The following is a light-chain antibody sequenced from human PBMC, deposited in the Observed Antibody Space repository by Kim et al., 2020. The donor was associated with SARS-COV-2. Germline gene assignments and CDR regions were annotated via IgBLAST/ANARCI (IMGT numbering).Light chain of an antibody. V-gene: IGLV3-9*01. J-gene: IGLJ2*01. CDR2: GDI. CDR3: QVWDRTTV. Sequence: SYELTQPPSMSVALGQTATITCGGDNIENKNVHWYQQKPGQAPVLVIYGDINRPSGIPARFSGSNSGNAATLTISRAQAGDEADYFCQVWDRTTVFGGGT. CDR1: NIENKN.